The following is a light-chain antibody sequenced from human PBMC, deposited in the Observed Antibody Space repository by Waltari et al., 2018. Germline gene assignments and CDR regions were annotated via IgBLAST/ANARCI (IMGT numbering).Light chain of an antibody. V-gene: IGLV1-40*01. CDR3: QSYDSSLSASI. J-gene: IGLJ2*01. CDR1: SSNIGAGFD. CDR2: GNT. Sequence: QSVLTQPPSVSGAPGQRVTISCPGSSSNIGAGFDVPWYQHLPGKVPKLLIYGNTDRPSGVPVRFSGSKSGTSAYLAITGLQAEDEADYYCQSYDSSLSASIFGGGTKLTVL.